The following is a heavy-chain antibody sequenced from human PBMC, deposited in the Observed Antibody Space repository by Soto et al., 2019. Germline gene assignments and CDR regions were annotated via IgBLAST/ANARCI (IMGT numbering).Heavy chain of an antibody. CDR2: NSGSSSHI. V-gene: IGHV3-11*05. J-gene: IGHJ6*02. D-gene: IGHD6-13*01. CDR1: GFTVSDYY. CDR3: ARDMPPTIAAMDV. Sequence: QVQLVESGGGLVKPGGSLTLSCAASGFTVSDYYMSWIRHAPGKGLEWVSYNSGSSSHINYADSVKGRFTIARDNAKNSRYLQINSLRAEDTAVYYCARDMPPTIAAMDVGGQGTKVTVSS.